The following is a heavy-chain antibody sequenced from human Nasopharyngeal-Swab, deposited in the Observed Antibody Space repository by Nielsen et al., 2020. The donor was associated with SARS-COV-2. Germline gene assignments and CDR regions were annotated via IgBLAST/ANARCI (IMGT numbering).Heavy chain of an antibody. CDR2: ISHNSGT. CDR3: AKEGATGWFDP. CDR1: GVSITSQY. V-gene: IGHV4-59*11. Sequence: SETLSLTCTVSGVSITSQYWSWTRQPPGKGLEWIGYISHNSGTSYNPSLKSRVTMFMDTSKNQFSLRLRSVTAADTAVYYCAKEGATGWFDPWGQGTLVTVSS. J-gene: IGHJ5*02.